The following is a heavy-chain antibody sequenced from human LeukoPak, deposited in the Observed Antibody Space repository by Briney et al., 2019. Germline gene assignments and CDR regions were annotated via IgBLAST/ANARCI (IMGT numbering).Heavy chain of an antibody. CDR3: AKRGVVIRVILVGFHKEAYYFDS. J-gene: IGHJ4*02. D-gene: IGHD3-22*01. V-gene: IGHV3-23*01. CDR2: ISDSGGRT. Sequence: GGSLRLSCAVSGFTLSNYGMSWVRQAPGKGLECVAGISDSGGRTNYADSVKGRFTISRDNPKNTLDLQMNSLRAEDTAVYFCAKRGVVIRVILVGFHKEAYYFDSWGQGALVTVSS. CDR1: GFTLSNYG.